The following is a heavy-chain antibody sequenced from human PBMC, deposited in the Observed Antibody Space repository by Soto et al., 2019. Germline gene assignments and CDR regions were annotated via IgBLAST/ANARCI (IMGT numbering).Heavy chain of an antibody. J-gene: IGHJ4*01. Sequence: EVQLLESGGNSVQPGGSLRLSCAASGFTFRNYAMTWVRQAPGRGLEWVSLIIGSADSTFYADSLKGRFTIYRDNSKSTLYLQVNSLRAEDSAIYYCARVYSSGWYLGYYFDYWGHGTLVTVSS. V-gene: IGHV3-23*01. D-gene: IGHD6-19*01. CDR1: GFTFRNYA. CDR3: ARVYSSGWYLGYYFDY. CDR2: IIGSADST.